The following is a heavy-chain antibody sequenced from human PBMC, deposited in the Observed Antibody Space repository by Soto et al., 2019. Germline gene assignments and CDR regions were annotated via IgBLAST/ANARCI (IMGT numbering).Heavy chain of an antibody. CDR1: GFTFSSYS. D-gene: IGHD3-9*01. V-gene: IGHV3-48*02. CDR3: ARVASGDILTGYYYLFDY. CDR2: ISSSSSTI. J-gene: IGHJ4*02. Sequence: GGSLRLSCAASGFTFSSYSMNWVRQAPGKGLEWVSYISSSSSTIYYADSVKGRFTISRDNAKNSLYLQMNSLRDEDTAVYYCARVASGDILTGYYYLFDYWGQGTLVTVSS.